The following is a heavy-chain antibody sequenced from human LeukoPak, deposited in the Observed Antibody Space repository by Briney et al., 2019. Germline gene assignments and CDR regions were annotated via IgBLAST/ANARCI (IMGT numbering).Heavy chain of an antibody. CDR2: IYYSGST. CDR3: ARNDYYDSSGYYYVGAFDI. CDR1: GGSISSGGYY. Sequence: SQTLSLTCTVSGGSISSGGYYRSWIRQHPGKGLEWIGYIYYSGSTYYNPSLKSRVTISVDTSKNQFSLKLSSVTAADTAVYYCARNDYYDSSGYYYVGAFDIWGQGTMVTVSS. D-gene: IGHD3-22*01. J-gene: IGHJ3*02. V-gene: IGHV4-31*03.